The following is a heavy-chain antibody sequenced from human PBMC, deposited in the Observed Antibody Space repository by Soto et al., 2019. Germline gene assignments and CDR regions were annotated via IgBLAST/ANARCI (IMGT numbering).Heavy chain of an antibody. CDR3: AREGDYGETDY. J-gene: IGHJ4*02. CDR2: IYYSGST. V-gene: IGHV4-59*01. D-gene: IGHD4-17*01. CDR1: GGSISSYY. Sequence: ASETLSLTCTVSGGSISSYYGSWIRQPPGKGLEWIGYIYYSGSTNYNPSLKSRVTISVDTSKNQFSLKLSSVTAADTAVYYCAREGDYGETDYWGQGTLVTVSS.